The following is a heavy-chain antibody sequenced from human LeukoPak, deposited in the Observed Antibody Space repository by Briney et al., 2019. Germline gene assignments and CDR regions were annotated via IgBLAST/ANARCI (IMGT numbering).Heavy chain of an antibody. D-gene: IGHD4-17*01. J-gene: IGHJ4*02. CDR2: ISYDGSNK. Sequence: GRSLRLSCAASGFTFSSYGMHWVRQAPGKGLEWVAVISYDGSNKYYADSVKGRFTISRDNSKNTLYLQMNSLRAEDTAVYYCAKLSTVYGDFDYWGQGTLVTVSS. CDR1: GFTFSSYG. V-gene: IGHV3-30*18. CDR3: AKLSTVYGDFDY.